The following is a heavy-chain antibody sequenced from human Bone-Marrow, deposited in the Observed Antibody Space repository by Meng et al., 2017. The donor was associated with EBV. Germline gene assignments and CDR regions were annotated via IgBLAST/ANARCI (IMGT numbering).Heavy chain of an antibody. CDR2: ISSSGSTI. CDR3: ARVQLGGSWGIDY. CDR1: GFIFSDYY. D-gene: IGHD1-26*01. V-gene: IGHV3-11*01. J-gene: IGHJ4*02. Sequence: VQLVESGGGVVKPGGSLRLSCAASGFIFSDYYMSWTRQAPGKGLEWVSYISSSGSTIYYADSVKGRFTTSRDNAKNSLYLQMNSLRADDTAVYYCARVQLGGSWGIDYWGQGTLVTVSS.